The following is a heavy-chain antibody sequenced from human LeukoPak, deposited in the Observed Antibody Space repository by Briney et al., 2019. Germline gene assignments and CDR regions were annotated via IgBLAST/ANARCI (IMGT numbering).Heavy chain of an antibody. CDR3: ARVDTLFDSSGWGSIG. Sequence: PGGSLRLSCAASGFTFSSYSMNWVRQAPGKGLEWVSSISSSSSYIYYADSVKGRFTISRDNAKNSLYLQMNSLRAEDTAVYYCARVDTLFDSSGWGSIGWGQGTLVTVSS. CDR2: ISSSSSYI. J-gene: IGHJ4*02. D-gene: IGHD6-19*01. V-gene: IGHV3-21*01. CDR1: GFTFSSYS.